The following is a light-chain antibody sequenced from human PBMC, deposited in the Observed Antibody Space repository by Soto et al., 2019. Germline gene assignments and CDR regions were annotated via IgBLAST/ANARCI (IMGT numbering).Light chain of an antibody. CDR2: GAS. CDR3: QQYNNWSSIT. V-gene: IGKV3-15*01. Sequence: EIVMTQSPATLSVSPGERAILSCRASQSVSSNLGWYQQRPGQAPRLLIYGASTRATGIPARFSGSGSGTEFTLTISSLQSEDSAVYYCQQYNNWSSITFGQGTRLEIK. CDR1: QSVSSN. J-gene: IGKJ5*01.